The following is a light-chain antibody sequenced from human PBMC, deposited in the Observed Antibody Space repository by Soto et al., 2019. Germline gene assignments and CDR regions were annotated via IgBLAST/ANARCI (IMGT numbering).Light chain of an antibody. CDR3: CSYAGSSTPYV. V-gene: IGLV2-23*01. CDR1: SXDVGSYNL. CDR2: EGS. J-gene: IGLJ1*01. Sequence: QSVLAQPASVSGSPGQSITISCTGTSXDVGSYNLVSWYQQHPGKAPKLMIYEGSKRPSGVSNRFSGSKSGNTASLTISGLQAEDEADYYCCSYAGSSTPYVFGPGTKVTVL.